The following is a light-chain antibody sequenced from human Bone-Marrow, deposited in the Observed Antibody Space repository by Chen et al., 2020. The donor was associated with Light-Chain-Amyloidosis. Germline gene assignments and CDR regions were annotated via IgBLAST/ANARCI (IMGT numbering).Light chain of an antibody. CDR1: QNIGGY. V-gene: IGKV3-11*01. CDR2: DAS. CDR3: LQRDSWPPLS. Sequence: EVVLTQSPATLSLSPGERATHSCRARQNIGGYLAWFQHRPGQTPRLLIYDASNRASGVPARFSGSGSGTDFILTISSLEPEDFAVYYCLQRDSWPPLSFGGGTKVEIK. J-gene: IGKJ4*01.